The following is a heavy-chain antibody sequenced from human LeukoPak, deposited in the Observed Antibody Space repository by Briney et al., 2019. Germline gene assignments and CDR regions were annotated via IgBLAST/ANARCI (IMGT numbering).Heavy chain of an antibody. D-gene: IGHD4-11*01. CDR2: IKQDGSEK. CDR1: GLTFSIYW. CDR3: RASNQIDY. J-gene: IGHJ4*02. Sequence: QTGGSLRLSCAASGLTFSIYWMSWVRQAPGKGLEWVANIKQDGSEKYYVDSVKGRFTISRDNAKNSVLLQMNSLRAEDTAGYYWRASNQIDYWGQGTLVTVSS. V-gene: IGHV3-7*01.